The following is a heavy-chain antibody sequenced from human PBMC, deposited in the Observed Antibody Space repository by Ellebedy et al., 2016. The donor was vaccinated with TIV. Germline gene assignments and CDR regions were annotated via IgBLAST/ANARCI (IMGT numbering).Heavy chain of an antibody. CDR2: ISWNGGTI. CDR3: AKDLNSIAARHEFDY. Sequence: SLKISCAASGFTFDEYAMHWVRQVPGKGPEWVSGISWNGGTIGYADSAKGRFTISRDNAQNSVSLQMDRLRVEDTAFYFCAKDLNSIAARHEFDYWGQGILVTVSS. V-gene: IGHV3-9*01. J-gene: IGHJ4*02. CDR1: GFTFDEYA. D-gene: IGHD6-6*01.